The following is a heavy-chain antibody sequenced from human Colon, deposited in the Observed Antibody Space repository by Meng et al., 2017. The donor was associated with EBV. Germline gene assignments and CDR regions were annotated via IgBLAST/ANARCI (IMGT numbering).Heavy chain of an antibody. V-gene: IGHV5-51*03. CDR2: IFPGDSDT. Sequence: GEEVKRAGESLKISCKSSAYSFTSYWIGWVRQIPGKSLEWMGIIFPGDSDTRYSPSFQGQVTISADKSINTAYLQWSTLKASDTAMYYCARLRGLNGGSSEWFDPWGQGTLVTVSS. D-gene: IGHD4-23*01. CDR3: ARLRGLNGGSSEWFDP. J-gene: IGHJ5*02. CDR1: AYSFTSYW.